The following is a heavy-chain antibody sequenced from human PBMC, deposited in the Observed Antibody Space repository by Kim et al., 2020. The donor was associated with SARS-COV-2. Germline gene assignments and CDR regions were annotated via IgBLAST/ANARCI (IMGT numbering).Heavy chain of an antibody. CDR1: GGSISSYY. CDR2: IYTSGST. Sequence: SETLSLTCTVSGGSISSYYWSWIRQPAGKGLEWIGRIYTSGSTNYNPSLKSRVTMSVDTSKNQFSLKLSSVTAADTAVYYCARDSPYNYDFWSGYYYYYYGMDVWGQGTTVTAAS. V-gene: IGHV4-4*07. CDR3: ARDSPYNYDFWSGYYYYYYGMDV. D-gene: IGHD3-3*01. J-gene: IGHJ6*02.